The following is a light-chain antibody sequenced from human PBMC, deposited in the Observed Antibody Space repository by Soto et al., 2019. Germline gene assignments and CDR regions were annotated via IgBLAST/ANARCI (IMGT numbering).Light chain of an antibody. CDR1: QGIRND. J-gene: IGKJ1*01. CDR2: AAS. CDR3: LQHSTYPLT. Sequence: DIQMTQFPSSLSASVGDRVTITCRASQGIRNDLARYQQKPGKAPKRLIYAASSLQSGVPSRFSGSGSGTEFTLAISSLQPEDFATFYCLQHSTYPLTFGQGTKLEIK. V-gene: IGKV1-17*01.